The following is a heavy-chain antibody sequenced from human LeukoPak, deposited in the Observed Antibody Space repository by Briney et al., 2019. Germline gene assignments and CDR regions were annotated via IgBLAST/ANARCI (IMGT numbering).Heavy chain of an antibody. CDR2: IRYDGENK. J-gene: IGHJ4*02. CDR3: ARPGVAYRGGDDY. Sequence: PGGSLRLFCAASGFIFSNFAMHWVRQTPGKGLEWVAFIRYDGENKYYADSVKGRFTIARDNSKNTLYLQMSSLRAEDTAVYYCARPGVAYRGGDDYWGQGTLVTVSS. CDR1: GFIFSNFA. V-gene: IGHV3-30*02. D-gene: IGHD3-3*01.